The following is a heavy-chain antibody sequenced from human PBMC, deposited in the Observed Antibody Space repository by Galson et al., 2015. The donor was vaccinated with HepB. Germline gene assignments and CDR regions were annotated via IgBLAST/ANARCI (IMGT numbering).Heavy chain of an antibody. CDR2: ISHDGSSK. Sequence: SLRLSCAASGVTFSSYVMHWVRQAPDKNLEWLAVISHDGSSKYYVDSVKGRFTISRDNSKNTLYLQMNSLRIEDTAVYYCARDPEMEQLVIEYFQYWGQGTLVTVSS. D-gene: IGHD6-13*01. CDR3: ARDPEMEQLVIEYFQY. J-gene: IGHJ1*01. CDR1: GVTFSSYV. V-gene: IGHV3-30*01.